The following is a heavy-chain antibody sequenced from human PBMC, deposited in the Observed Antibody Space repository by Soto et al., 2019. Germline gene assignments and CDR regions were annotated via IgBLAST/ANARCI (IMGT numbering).Heavy chain of an antibody. CDR3: AGDLKNYGDSRRGFDY. J-gene: IGHJ4*02. CDR1: GFTFSTYG. V-gene: IGHV3-48*01. Sequence: EVQLVDSGGGLVQPGGSLRLSCAASGFTFSTYGMNWVRQAPGKGLEWVSYIISSSRTIYYADSVKGRFTSSRDNADDSLFLQMNSLRAEDTAVYYCAGDLKNYGDSRRGFDYWGQGTLVTVSS. CDR2: IISSSRTI. D-gene: IGHD4-17*01.